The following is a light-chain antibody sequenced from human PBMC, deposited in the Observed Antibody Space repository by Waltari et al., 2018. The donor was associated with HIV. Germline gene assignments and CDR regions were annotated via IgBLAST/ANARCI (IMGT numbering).Light chain of an antibody. CDR1: SYNSGARYE. V-gene: IGLV1-40*01. CDR2: EST. Sequence: QSMLTQPTSVSGAPGQRVPLSPSGSSYNSGARYEVHCYQHIPGPAPQPLIYESTNRPSGVPDRFSAATSGTSASLAITGLQAEDEADYYCQSFDSVVTSSVFGGGTKLTVL. J-gene: IGLJ2*01. CDR3: QSFDSVVTSSV.